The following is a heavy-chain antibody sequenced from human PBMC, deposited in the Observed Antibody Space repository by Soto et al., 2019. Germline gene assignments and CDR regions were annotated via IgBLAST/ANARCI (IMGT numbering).Heavy chain of an antibody. CDR1: GFTFSSYG. CDR2: IWYDGSNK. J-gene: IGHJ6*02. V-gene: IGHV3-33*01. CDR3: ARDEPYCSSTSCYYYYGMDV. Sequence: GGSLRLSCAASGFTFSSYGMHWVRQAPGKGLEWVAVIWYDGSNKYYADSVKGRFTISRDNSKNTLYLQMNSLRAEDTAVYYCARDEPYCSSTSCYYYYGMDVWGQGTTVTVSS. D-gene: IGHD2-2*01.